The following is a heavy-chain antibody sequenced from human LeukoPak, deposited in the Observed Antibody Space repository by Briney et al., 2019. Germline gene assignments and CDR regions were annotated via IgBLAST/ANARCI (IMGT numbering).Heavy chain of an antibody. D-gene: IGHD3-22*01. CDR3: ARSFYDSSGYYSFDY. Sequence: SETLSLTCTVSGGSISSSSYYWGWIRQPPGKGLEWIGSIYYSGSTYYNPSFKSRVTISVDTPKNQFSLKLSSVTAADTAVYYCARSFYDSSGYYSFDYWGQGTLVTVSS. J-gene: IGHJ4*02. V-gene: IGHV4-39*07. CDR2: IYYSGST. CDR1: GGSISSSSYY.